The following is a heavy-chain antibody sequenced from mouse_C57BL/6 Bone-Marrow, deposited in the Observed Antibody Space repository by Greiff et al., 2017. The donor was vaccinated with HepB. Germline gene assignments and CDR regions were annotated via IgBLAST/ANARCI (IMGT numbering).Heavy chain of an antibody. D-gene: IGHD2-5*01. CDR2: ISSGGSYT. V-gene: IGHV5-6*01. CDR3: ASLYYSNYLYY. Sequence: EVHLVESGGDLVKPGGSLKLSCAASGFTFSSYGMSWVRQTPDKRLEWVATISSGGSYTYYPDSVKGRFTISRDNAKNTLDLQMSSLKSEDTAMYYCASLYYSNYLYYWGQGTTLTVSS. J-gene: IGHJ2*01. CDR1: GFTFSSYG.